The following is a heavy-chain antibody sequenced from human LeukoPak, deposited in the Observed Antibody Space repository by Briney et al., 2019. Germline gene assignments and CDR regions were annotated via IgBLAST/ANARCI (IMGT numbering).Heavy chain of an antibody. CDR1: GYSFTSYW. CDR3: ARLLGRRFLKWPFDY. D-gene: IGHD3-3*01. CDR2: IYPGDSDT. J-gene: IGHJ4*02. Sequence: GESLKISCRGSGYSFTSYWIGWVRQMPRKGLEWMGIIYPGDSDTRYSTSFEGQVTISADKSISTSYLQWSSLKASDTAMYSCARLLGRRFLKWPFDYWGQETLVTVSS. V-gene: IGHV5-51*01.